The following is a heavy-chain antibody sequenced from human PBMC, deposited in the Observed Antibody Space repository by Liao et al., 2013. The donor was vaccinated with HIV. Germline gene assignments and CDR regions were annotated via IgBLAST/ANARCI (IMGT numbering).Heavy chain of an antibody. CDR3: ARDQGGDFDY. V-gene: IGHV4-4*08. Sequence: QVQLQESGPGLVKPSETLSLTCTVSGGSISNFYWSWIRQAPGKGLEWIGFVSNSGSTKYNPSLKSRVTILVDTSRNQFSLKLSSVTAADTAVYYCARDQGGDFDYWGQGTLVTVSS. D-gene: IGHD1-26*01. CDR1: GGSISNFY. J-gene: IGHJ4*02. CDR2: VSNSGST.